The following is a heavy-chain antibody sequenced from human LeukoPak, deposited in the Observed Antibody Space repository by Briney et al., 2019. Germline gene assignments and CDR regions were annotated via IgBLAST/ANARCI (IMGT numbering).Heavy chain of an antibody. J-gene: IGHJ6*03. CDR2: IIPIFGTA. CDR3: ASNAILRFLDGYYYYMDV. CDR1: GDPFSSYA. D-gene: IGHD3-3*01. V-gene: IGHV1-69*05. Sequence: SLKVSCKASGDPFSSYAISWVRQAPGQGLEWIGGIIPIFGTANYAQKFQGRVTITTDESTSTAYLELSSLRSEDTAVYYCASNAILRFLDGYYYYMDVWGKGTTVTVSS.